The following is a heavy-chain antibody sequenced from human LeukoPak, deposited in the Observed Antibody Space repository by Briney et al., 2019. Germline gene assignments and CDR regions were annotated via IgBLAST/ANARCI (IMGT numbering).Heavy chain of an antibody. CDR3: ARDGVPNWGFFDY. CDR1: GFTFSSYS. V-gene: IGHV3-21*01. D-gene: IGHD7-27*01. Sequence: GGSLRLSCAASGFTFSSYSMNWVHQAPGKGLEWVSSISSSSSYIYYADSVKGRFTISRDNAKNSLYLQMNSLRAEDTAVYYCARDGVPNWGFFDYWGQGTLVTVSS. CDR2: ISSSSSYI. J-gene: IGHJ4*02.